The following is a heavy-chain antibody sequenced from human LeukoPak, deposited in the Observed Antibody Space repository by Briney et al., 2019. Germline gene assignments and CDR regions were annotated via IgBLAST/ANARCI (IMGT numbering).Heavy chain of an antibody. CDR2: IYGGGST. V-gene: IGHV3-53*04. J-gene: IGHJ4*02. Sequence: PGGSLRLSCAASGFAVSNNYMSWVRQAPGKGLEWVSIIYGGGSTYYADSVNGRFTISRHNSKNTLYLQMNSLRAEDTAVYYCARDVGWSLDYWGQGTQVTVSS. D-gene: IGHD2-15*01. CDR1: GFAVSNNY. CDR3: ARDVGWSLDY.